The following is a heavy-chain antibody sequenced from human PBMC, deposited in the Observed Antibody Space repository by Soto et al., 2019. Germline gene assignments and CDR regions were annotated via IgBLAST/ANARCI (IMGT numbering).Heavy chain of an antibody. CDR3: ARNPIRHNGMDV. D-gene: IGHD3-3*02. J-gene: IGHJ6*02. CDR1: GFTFSSDA. Sequence: GGSLRLSCAASGFTFSSDAMHWVRQAPGKGLEWVAVISYDGSNKYYADSVKGRFTISRDNSKNTLYLQMNSLRAEDTAVYYCARNPIRHNGMDVWGQGTTVTVSS. CDR2: ISYDGSNK. V-gene: IGHV3-30-3*01.